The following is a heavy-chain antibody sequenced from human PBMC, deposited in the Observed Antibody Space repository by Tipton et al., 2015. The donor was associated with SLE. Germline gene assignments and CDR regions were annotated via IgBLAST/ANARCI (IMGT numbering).Heavy chain of an antibody. CDR2: IYYSGST. CDR1: GGSISSSSYY. Sequence: GLVKPSETLSLTCTVSGGSISSSSYYWGWIRQPPGKGLEWIGNIYYSGSTNYNPSLKSRVTISVDTSRNQFSLKLSSVTAADTAVYYCVRGGRKDGGSFDHWGQGTLVTVSS. V-gene: IGHV4-39*07. CDR3: VRGGRKDGGSFDH. D-gene: IGHD3-10*01. J-gene: IGHJ4*02.